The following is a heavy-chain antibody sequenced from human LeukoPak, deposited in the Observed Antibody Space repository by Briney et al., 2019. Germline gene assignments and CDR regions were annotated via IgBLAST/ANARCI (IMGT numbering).Heavy chain of an antibody. V-gene: IGHV1-2*02. Sequence: ASVKVSCKASGGTFSSYAISWVRQAPGQGLEWMGWINPNSGGTNYAQKFQGRVTMTRDTSISTAYMELSRLRSDDTAVYYCARAFPGYDSSGPPSGQNNWFDPWGQGTLVTVSS. CDR2: INPNSGGT. J-gene: IGHJ5*02. CDR3: ARAFPGYDSSGPPSGQNNWFDP. CDR1: GGTFSSYA. D-gene: IGHD3-22*01.